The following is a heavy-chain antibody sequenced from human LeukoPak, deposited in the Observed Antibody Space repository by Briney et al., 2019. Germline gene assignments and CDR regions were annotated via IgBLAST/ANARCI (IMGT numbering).Heavy chain of an antibody. D-gene: IGHD3-10*01. CDR1: GGTFSSYA. Sequence: SVKVSCKASGGTFSSYAISWARQAPGQGLEWMGGIIPIFGTANYAQKFQGRVTITADKSTSTAYMELSSLRSEDTAVYYCAREGWFGELFPPTLDYWGQGTLVTVSS. V-gene: IGHV1-69*06. J-gene: IGHJ4*02. CDR2: IIPIFGTA. CDR3: AREGWFGELFPPTLDY.